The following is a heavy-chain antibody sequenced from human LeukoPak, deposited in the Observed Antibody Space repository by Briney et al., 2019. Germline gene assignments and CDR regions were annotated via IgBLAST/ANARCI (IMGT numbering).Heavy chain of an antibody. CDR3: ARDQEGFDY. V-gene: IGHV1-18*01. J-gene: IGHJ4*02. Sequence: GASVKVSCKASGYTFTSYGISWVRQAPGQGLEWMGWISAYNGNTNYAQKFQGRVTVTRDTSTSTVHMELSGLRPEDTAVYYCARDQEGFDYWGQGTLVTVSS. CDR1: GYTFTSYG. CDR2: ISAYNGNT.